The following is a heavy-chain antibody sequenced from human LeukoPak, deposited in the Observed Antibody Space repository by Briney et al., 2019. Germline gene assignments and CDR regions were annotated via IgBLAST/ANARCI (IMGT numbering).Heavy chain of an antibody. J-gene: IGHJ4*02. Sequence: GGSLRLSCAASGITFNIYWMAWVRQAPGKGLEWVANIEQDGSTKYYADSVKGRFTISRDNAKNSLYLQMNSLRAEDTAVYYCARDYDGNLEYWGQGTPVTVSS. CDR1: GITFNIYW. CDR2: IEQDGSTK. V-gene: IGHV3-7*03. CDR3: ARDYDGNLEY. D-gene: IGHD4-23*01.